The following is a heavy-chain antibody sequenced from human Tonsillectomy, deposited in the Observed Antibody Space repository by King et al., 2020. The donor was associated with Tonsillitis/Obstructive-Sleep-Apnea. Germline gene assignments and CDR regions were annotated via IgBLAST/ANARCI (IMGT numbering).Heavy chain of an antibody. CDR2: IDPSDSYT. Sequence: QLVQSGAEVKKPGESLRISCKGSGYSFTSYWISWVRQMPGKGLEWMGRIDPSDSYTNYSPSFQGHVTISADKSISTAYLQWSSLKASDTAMYYCARLGYSSGRPHNWFDPWGQGTLVTVSS. J-gene: IGHJ5*02. CDR3: ARLGYSSGRPHNWFDP. CDR1: GYSFTSYW. D-gene: IGHD6-19*01. V-gene: IGHV5-10-1*01.